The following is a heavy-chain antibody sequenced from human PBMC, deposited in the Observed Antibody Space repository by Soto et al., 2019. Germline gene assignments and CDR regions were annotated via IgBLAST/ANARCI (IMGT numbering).Heavy chain of an antibody. CDR1: GFTFNSYT. J-gene: IGHJ4*01. CDR2: ISGSGSP. V-gene: IGHV3-23*01. Sequence: PGGSLRLSCAASGFTFNSYTMAWVRQAPGKGLEWVSSISGSGSPPYADSVQGRFTISRDNSRNTLSLQMNSLRAEDTATYYCAKARCSGNSCYVPDYWGHGSLVTVSS. CDR3: AKARCSGNSCYVPDY. D-gene: IGHD2-15*01.